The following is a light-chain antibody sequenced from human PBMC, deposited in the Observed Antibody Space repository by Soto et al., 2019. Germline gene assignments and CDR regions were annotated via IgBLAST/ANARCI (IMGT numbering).Light chain of an antibody. CDR2: EGH. J-gene: IGLJ1*01. CDR1: SGYVGTYSL. V-gene: IGLV2-14*02. CDR3: SSYTSSSLYV. Sequence: QSALAQPASVSGSPGQSITISCTGASGYVGTYSLVSWYQQHPGKAPKVVIYEGHKRPSGVPDRFSGSTSVNTASLTISGLQTDDEADYYCSSYTSSSLYVFGTGTKVTVL.